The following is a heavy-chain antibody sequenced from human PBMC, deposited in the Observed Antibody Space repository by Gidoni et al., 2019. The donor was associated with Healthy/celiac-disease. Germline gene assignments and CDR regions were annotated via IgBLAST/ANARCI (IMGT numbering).Heavy chain of an antibody. CDR2: INHSGST. CDR3: ARALDYDFWSGYYYWFDP. V-gene: IGHV4-34*01. J-gene: IGHJ5*02. CDR1: GASFSGYY. D-gene: IGHD3-3*01. Sequence: QVQLQQWGAGLLKPSETLSLTCAVYGASFSGYYWSWIRQPPGKGLEWIGEINHSGSTNYNPSLKSRVTISVDTSKNQFSLKLSSVTAADTAVYYCARALDYDFWSGYYYWFDPWGQGTLVTVSS.